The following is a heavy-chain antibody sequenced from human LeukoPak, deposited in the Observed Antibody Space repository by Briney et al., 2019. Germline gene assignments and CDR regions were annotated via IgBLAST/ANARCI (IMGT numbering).Heavy chain of an antibody. Sequence: GGSLRLSCAASGFTFSSHWMHWVRQAPGKGLVWVSRINSDGSSTSYADSVKGRFTISRDNAKNTLYLQMNSLRAEDTAVYYCATLDGYNGYFDYWGQGTLVTVSS. D-gene: IGHD5-24*01. V-gene: IGHV3-74*01. CDR2: INSDGSST. CDR1: GFTFSSHW. J-gene: IGHJ4*02. CDR3: ATLDGYNGYFDY.